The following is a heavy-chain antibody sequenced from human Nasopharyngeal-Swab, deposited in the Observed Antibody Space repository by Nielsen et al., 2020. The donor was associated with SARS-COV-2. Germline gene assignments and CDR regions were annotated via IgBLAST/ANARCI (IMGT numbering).Heavy chain of an antibody. D-gene: IGHD6-25*01. CDR3: ATYPRHDAFDI. V-gene: IGHV3-53*04. CDR1: GFTVSSNY. Sequence: GGSLRLSCAASGFTVSSNYMNWVRQAPGKGLEWVSVIYSGGSTYYADSVKGRFTISRHNSKNTLYLQMNSLRAEDTAVYYCATYPRHDAFDIWGQGTMVTVSS. CDR2: IYSGGST. J-gene: IGHJ3*02.